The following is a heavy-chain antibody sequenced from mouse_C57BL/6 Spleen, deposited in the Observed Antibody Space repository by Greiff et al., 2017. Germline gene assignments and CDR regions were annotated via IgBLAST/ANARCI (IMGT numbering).Heavy chain of an antibody. CDR1: GYTFTDYE. D-gene: IGHD2-4*01. V-gene: IGHV1-15*01. CDR2: IDHETGGT. J-gene: IGHJ2*01. CDR3: TRSYYDYDFDC. Sequence: QVQLQQSGAELVRPGASVTLSCKASGYTFTDYEMYWVKQTPVHGLEWIGAIDHETGGTAYNQKFKGKAILTADKSSSTAYMALRSLTSEDSAVYYCTRSYYDYDFDCWGQGTTLTVSS.